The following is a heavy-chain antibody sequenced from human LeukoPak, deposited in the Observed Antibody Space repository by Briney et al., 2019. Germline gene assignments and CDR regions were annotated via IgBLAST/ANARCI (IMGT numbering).Heavy chain of an antibody. CDR3: ARAVVRGRYY. J-gene: IGHJ4*02. D-gene: IGHD3-10*01. Sequence: PSETLSLTCTVSGGSISSSSYYWGWIRQPPGKGLEWIGSIYYSGSTYYNPSLKSRVTISVDTSKNQFSLKLSSVTAADTAVYYCARAVVRGRYYWGQGTLVTVSS. CDR1: GGSISSSSYY. CDR2: IYYSGST. V-gene: IGHV4-39*07.